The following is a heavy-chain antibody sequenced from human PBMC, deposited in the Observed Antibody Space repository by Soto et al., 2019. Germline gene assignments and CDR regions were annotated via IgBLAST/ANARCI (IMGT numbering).Heavy chain of an antibody. J-gene: IGHJ4*02. Sequence: GGSLRLSCAASGFTFSDHYMDWVRQAPGKGLEWVGRTRNKANSYTTEYAASVKGRFTISRDDSKNSLYLQMNSLKTEDTAVYYCASVTTPFDYWGQGTLVTVSS. CDR2: TRNKANSYTT. CDR1: GFTFSDHY. V-gene: IGHV3-72*01. CDR3: ASVTTPFDY. D-gene: IGHD4-17*01.